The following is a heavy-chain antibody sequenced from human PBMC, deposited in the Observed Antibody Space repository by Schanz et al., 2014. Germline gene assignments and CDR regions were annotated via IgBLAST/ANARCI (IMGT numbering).Heavy chain of an antibody. V-gene: IGHV1-3*04. Sequence: QVHLVQSGAEVKRPGASVKVSCKASEYSFTSYSMHWVRQAPGQRLEWMGWINTGSGDTKYSQNFQGRVTITRDTSASTAYMELSSLRSEDTAVYSCPRVIGGYGANNYFDYWGQGTLVTVSS. CDR1: EYSFTSYS. J-gene: IGHJ4*02. D-gene: IGHD5-12*01. CDR3: PRVIGGYGANNYFDY. CDR2: INTGSGDT.